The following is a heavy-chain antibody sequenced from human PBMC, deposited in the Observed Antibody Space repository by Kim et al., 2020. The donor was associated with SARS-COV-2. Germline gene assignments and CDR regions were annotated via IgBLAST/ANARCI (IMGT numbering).Heavy chain of an antibody. Sequence: SETLSLTCTVSGGSISSYYWSWIRQPPGKGLEWIGYIYYSGSTNYNPSLKSRVTISVDTSKNQFSLKLSSVTAADTAVYYCARRYVDTAMVAPYFDYWGQGTLVTVSS. CDR1: GGSISSYY. CDR3: ARRYVDTAMVAPYFDY. D-gene: IGHD5-18*01. V-gene: IGHV4-59*01. J-gene: IGHJ4*02. CDR2: IYYSGST.